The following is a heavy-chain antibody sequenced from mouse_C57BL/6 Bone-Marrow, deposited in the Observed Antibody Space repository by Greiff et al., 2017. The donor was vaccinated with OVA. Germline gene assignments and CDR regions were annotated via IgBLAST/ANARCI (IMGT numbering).Heavy chain of an antibody. CDR1: GYTFTDYY. Sequence: EVQLQQSGPELVKPGASVKISCKASGYTFTDYYMNWVKQSHGKSLEWIGDINPNNGGTSYNQKFKGKATLTVDKSSSTAYMELRSLTSEDSSVYYCARGVMVNWYFDVWGTGTTVTVSS. CDR3: ARGVMVNWYFDV. V-gene: IGHV1-26*01. J-gene: IGHJ1*03. D-gene: IGHD2-2*01. CDR2: INPNNGGT.